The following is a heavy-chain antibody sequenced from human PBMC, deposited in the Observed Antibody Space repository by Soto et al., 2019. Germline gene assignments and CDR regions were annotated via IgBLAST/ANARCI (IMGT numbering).Heavy chain of an antibody. J-gene: IGHJ4*02. V-gene: IGHV1-69*01. CDR3: ARGGRGYSSAPRYYFDY. Sequence: QVQLVQSGSEVKKPGSSVKVSCKASGGSFSSNPISWVRQAPGQGLEWMAGIIPIFATVHYAQKFQGRVTITADESTSTADMELTSLRSEDTAVYFCARGGRGYSSAPRYYFDYWVQGTLVTVSS. CDR1: GGSFSSNP. CDR2: IIPIFATV. D-gene: IGHD5-18*01.